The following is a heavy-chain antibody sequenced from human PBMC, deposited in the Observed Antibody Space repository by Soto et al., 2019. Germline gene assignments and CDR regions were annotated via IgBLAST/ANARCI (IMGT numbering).Heavy chain of an antibody. Sequence: VQLVQSGAEVKKPGSSVKVSCKASGGTFSSYTISWVRQAPGQGLEWMGRIIPILGIANYAQKFQGRVTITADKSTSTAYMELSSLRSEDTAVYYCARVGAVAGTVSEYFQHWGQGTLVTVSS. V-gene: IGHV1-69*02. CDR3: ARVGAVAGTVSEYFQH. CDR1: GGTFSSYT. D-gene: IGHD6-19*01. CDR2: IIPILGIA. J-gene: IGHJ1*01.